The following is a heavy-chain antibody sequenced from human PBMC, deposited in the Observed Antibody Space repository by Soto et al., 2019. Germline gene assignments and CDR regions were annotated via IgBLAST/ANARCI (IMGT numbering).Heavy chain of an antibody. CDR3: ATGQYYYDSSAYYYS. J-gene: IGHJ4*02. D-gene: IGHD3-22*01. CDR2: ISSSSSYT. V-gene: IGHV3-11*05. CDR1: GFTFSDYH. Sequence: QVQLVESGGGLVKPGGSLRLSCAASGFTFSDYHMSWIRQAPGKGLEWVSYISSSSSYTNYADSVKGRFTISRDNAKNSLYLQMNSLRAEDTAVYYCATGQYYYDSSAYYYSWGQGTLVTVSS.